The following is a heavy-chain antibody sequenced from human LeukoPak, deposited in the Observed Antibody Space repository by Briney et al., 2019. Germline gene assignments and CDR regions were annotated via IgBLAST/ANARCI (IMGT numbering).Heavy chain of an antibody. V-gene: IGHV3-74*01. D-gene: IGHD2-8*01. Sequence: PGGSLRLSCSASGFAFSSYWMHWVRQVPEKGLVWVSRINIDGSIITYADSVKGRFTISRDNAKDTLYVQMNSLRAEDTAVYYCARELRDYWYFDLWGRGTLVTVSS. CDR1: GFAFSSYW. J-gene: IGHJ2*01. CDR3: ARELRDYWYFDL. CDR2: INIDGSII.